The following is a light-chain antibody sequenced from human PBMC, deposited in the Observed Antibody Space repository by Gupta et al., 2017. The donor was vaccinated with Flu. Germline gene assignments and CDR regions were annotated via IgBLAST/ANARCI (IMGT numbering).Light chain of an antibody. CDR2: GAS. J-gene: IGKJ2*01. V-gene: IGKV3-20*01. CDR1: QSVSSSY. CDR3: QQYGSSPYT. Sequence: ERATLSCRASQSVSSSYLAWYQQKPVQAPRLLIYGASSRATGIPDRFSGSGSGTDFTLTISRLEPEDFAVYYCQQYGSSPYTFGQGTKLEIK.